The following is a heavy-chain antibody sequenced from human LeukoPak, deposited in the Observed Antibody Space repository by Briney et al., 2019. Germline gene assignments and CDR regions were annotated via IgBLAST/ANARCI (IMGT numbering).Heavy chain of an antibody. CDR3: ARDRGTAMGTFDY. Sequence: SVKVSCKASGGTFSSYAISWVRQAPGQGLEWMGGIIPIFGTANYAQKFQGRVMITADESTSTAYMELSSLRSEDTAVYYCARDRGTAMGTFDYWGQGTLVTVSS. D-gene: IGHD5-18*01. CDR2: IIPIFGTA. J-gene: IGHJ4*02. CDR1: GGTFSSYA. V-gene: IGHV1-69*13.